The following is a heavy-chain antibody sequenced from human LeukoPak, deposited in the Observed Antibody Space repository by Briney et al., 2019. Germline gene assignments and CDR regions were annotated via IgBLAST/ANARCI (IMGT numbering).Heavy chain of an antibody. V-gene: IGHV4-34*01. Sequence: SGTLSLTCAVYGGSFSGYYWSWIRQPPGKGLEWIGEINHSGSTNYKPSLKSRVTISVDTSKNQFSLKLSSVTAADTAVYYCARAPGGYSSGWYYYYMDVWGKGTTVTVSS. J-gene: IGHJ6*03. D-gene: IGHD6-19*01. CDR1: GGSFSGYY. CDR2: INHSGST. CDR3: ARAPGGYSSGWYYYYMDV.